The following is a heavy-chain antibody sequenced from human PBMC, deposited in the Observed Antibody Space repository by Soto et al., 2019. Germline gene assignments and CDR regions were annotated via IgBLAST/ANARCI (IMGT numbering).Heavy chain of an antibody. V-gene: IGHV3-15*07. J-gene: IGHJ4*02. D-gene: IGHD1-26*01. CDR2: IKSKTDGGTT. CDR3: TTAPIRGPQEWEPIGFDY. Sequence: GGSLRLSCAASGFTFSNAWMNWVRQAPGKGLEWVGRIKSKTDGGTTDYAAPVKGRFTISRDDSKNTLYLQMNSLKTEDTAVYYCTTAPIRGPQEWEPIGFDYWGQGTLVTVSS. CDR1: GFTFSNAW.